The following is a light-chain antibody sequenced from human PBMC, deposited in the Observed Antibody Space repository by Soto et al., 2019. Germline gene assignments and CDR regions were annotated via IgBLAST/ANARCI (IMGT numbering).Light chain of an antibody. V-gene: IGKV3-20*01. J-gene: IGKJ2*01. CDR1: QSVRSTF. Sequence: VLPQSPDTLSLSPGDRVTLSCRASQSVRSTFLAWYQQKPGQAPRLLIYGASNRATGIPDRFSGSASGTDFTLAISRLETDDSAVYYCQQYHDSPMNTCGQGTELEIK. CDR3: QQYHDSPMNT. CDR2: GAS.